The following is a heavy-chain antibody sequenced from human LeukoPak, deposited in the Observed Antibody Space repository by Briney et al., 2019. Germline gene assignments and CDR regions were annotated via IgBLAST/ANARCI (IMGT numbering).Heavy chain of an antibody. D-gene: IGHD3-16*01. CDR2: ISGSGGST. J-gene: IGHJ6*02. Sequence: GGSLRLSCAASGFTFSSYAMSWVRQAPGKGLEWASAISGSGGSTYYADSVKGRFTISRDISKNTLYLQMHSLRAEDTAVFYCARAPGTSLHYGGLDVWGQGTTVTVSS. V-gene: IGHV3-23*01. CDR1: GFTFSSYA. CDR3: ARAPGTSLHYGGLDV.